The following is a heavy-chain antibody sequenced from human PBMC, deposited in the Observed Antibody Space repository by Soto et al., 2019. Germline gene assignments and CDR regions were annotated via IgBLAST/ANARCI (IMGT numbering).Heavy chain of an antibody. V-gene: IGHV1-69*06. J-gene: IGHJ4*02. Sequence: QVVLLQSGAEVKEPGSSVRVSCQVSGSTFNNFAFSWVRQAPGHGPEWMGGIVVDSNTAEYSQRLQDRVTITADTSTDTLYMELGSLTFEDTAVYYCARAIKRWEVNYYVDFWGQGTLGTVSS. D-gene: IGHD1-26*01. CDR1: GSTFNNFA. CDR3: ARAIKRWEVNYYVDF. CDR2: IVVDSNTA.